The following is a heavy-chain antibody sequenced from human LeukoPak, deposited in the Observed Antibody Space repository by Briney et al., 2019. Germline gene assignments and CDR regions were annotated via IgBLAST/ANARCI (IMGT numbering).Heavy chain of an antibody. J-gene: IGHJ4*02. D-gene: IGHD3-22*01. CDR1: GFTFSSYA. CDR2: ISGSGGST. V-gene: IGHV3-23*01. Sequence: GGSLRLSCAASGFTFSSYAMSWVRQAPGKGLEWVSAISGSGGSTYYADSVKGRFTISRDNSKNTLYLQMNSLRAEDTAVYYCAKVTPDYYDSSGYSDYWGQGTLVTVSS. CDR3: AKVTPDYYDSSGYSDY.